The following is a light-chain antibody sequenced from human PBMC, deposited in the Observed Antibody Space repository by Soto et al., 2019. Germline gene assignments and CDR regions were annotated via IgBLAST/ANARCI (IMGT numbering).Light chain of an antibody. CDR2: EVT. V-gene: IGLV2-8*01. Sequence: QSVLTQPPSASGSPGQSLTISCTGTSSDVGFYNFVSWYQQRPGKAPKLVIYEVTKRPSGVPDRFSGSKSGSTASLTVSGLQADDEADYYCASYAGTKLFVFGSRTKVTVL. CDR3: ASYAGTKLFV. J-gene: IGLJ1*01. CDR1: SSDVGFYNF.